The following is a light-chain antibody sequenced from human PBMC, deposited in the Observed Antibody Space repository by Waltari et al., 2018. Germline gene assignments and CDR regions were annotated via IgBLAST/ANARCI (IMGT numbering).Light chain of an antibody. Sequence: QSALTQPASVSGSPGQSITISCFGSTTDIGTYDYLSWYQQYPGKAPKLILYQVTIRPSGVSNRFSGSKSGNTASLTIAGLQTDDEAIYDCSSYTDSTTVVFGGGTVVTVL. V-gene: IGLV2-14*01. CDR1: TTDIGTYDY. CDR2: QVT. CDR3: SSYTDSTTVV. J-gene: IGLJ2*01.